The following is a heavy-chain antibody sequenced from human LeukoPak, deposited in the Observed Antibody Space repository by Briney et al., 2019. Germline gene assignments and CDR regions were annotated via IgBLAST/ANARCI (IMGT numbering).Heavy chain of an antibody. D-gene: IGHD5-18*01. V-gene: IGHV3-33*01. J-gene: IGHJ5*02. Sequence: GGSLRLSCEASGFTFSSYGMHWVRQAPGKGLEWVAVIWYDGSNKYYADSVKGRFTISRDNSKNTLYLQMSSLRAEDTAVYYCARERDTAMVDTYNWFDPWGQGTLVTVSS. CDR2: IWYDGSNK. CDR1: GFTFSSYG. CDR3: ARERDTAMVDTYNWFDP.